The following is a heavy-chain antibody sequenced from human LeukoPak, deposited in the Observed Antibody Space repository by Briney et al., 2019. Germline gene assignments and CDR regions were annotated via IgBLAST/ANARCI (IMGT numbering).Heavy chain of an antibody. CDR2: INPSGGST. D-gene: IGHD3-22*01. J-gene: IGHJ3*02. CDR3: ASLLSSGYYSDAFDI. Sequence: ASVKVSCTVSGYTLTELSMHWVRQAPGQGLEWMGIINPSGGSTSYAQKFQGRVTMTRDTSTSTVYMELSSLRSEDTAVYYCASLLSSGYYSDAFDIWGQGTMVTVSS. V-gene: IGHV1-46*01. CDR1: GYTLTELS.